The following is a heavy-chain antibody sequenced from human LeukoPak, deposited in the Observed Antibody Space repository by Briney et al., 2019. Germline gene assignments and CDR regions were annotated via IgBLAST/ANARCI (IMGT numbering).Heavy chain of an antibody. V-gene: IGHV3-15*01. J-gene: IGHJ4*02. CDR3: TTGQYSGSYRRVDY. CDR2: IKSKTDGGTT. Sequence: GGSLRLSCAASGFTFSNAWMSWVRQAPGKGLEWVGRIKSKTDGGTTDYAAPVKGRFTISRDDLKNTLYLQMNSLKTEDTAVYYSTTGQYSGSYRRVDYWGQETLVTVSS. D-gene: IGHD1-26*01. CDR1: GFTFSNAW.